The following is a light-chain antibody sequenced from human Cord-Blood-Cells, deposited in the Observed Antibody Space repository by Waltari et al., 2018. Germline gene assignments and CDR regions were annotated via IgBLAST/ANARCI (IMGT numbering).Light chain of an antibody. Sequence: EIVLTQSPATPSLAPGERATLPCRASLSVSSYLAWYQQKPGQAPRLLIYDASNRATGIPARFSGSGSGTDFTLTISSLEPEDFAVYYCQQRSNWLYSFGQGTKLEIK. V-gene: IGKV3-11*01. J-gene: IGKJ2*03. CDR2: DAS. CDR3: QQRSNWLYS. CDR1: LSVSSY.